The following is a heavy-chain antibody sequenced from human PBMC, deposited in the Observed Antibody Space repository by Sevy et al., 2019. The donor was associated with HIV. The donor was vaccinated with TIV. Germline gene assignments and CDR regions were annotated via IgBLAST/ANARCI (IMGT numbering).Heavy chain of an antibody. CDR1: VFTFSSYA. CDR2: ISYDGSNK. CDR3: ARETGGDYSGGYFDY. D-gene: IGHD4-17*01. Sequence: GGSLRLSCAASVFTFSSYAMHWVRQAPGKGLEWVAVISYDGSNKYYADSVKGRFTISRDNSKNTLYLQMNSLRAEDTAVYYCARETGGDYSGGYFDYWGQGTLVTVSS. J-gene: IGHJ4*02. V-gene: IGHV3-30-3*01.